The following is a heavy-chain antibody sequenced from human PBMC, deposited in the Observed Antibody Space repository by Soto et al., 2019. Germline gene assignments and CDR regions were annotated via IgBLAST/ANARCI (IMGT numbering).Heavy chain of an antibody. CDR3: ARGRRLVVAATNNWFDP. J-gene: IGHJ5*02. CDR2: INHSGST. Sequence: QVQLQQWGAGLLKPSETLSLTCAVYGGSFSGYYWSWIRQPPGKGLEWIGEINHSGSTNYNPSLKSRVTISVDTFKNQFSLKLSSVTAADTAVYYCARGRRLVVAATNNWFDPWGQGTLVTVSS. V-gene: IGHV4-34*01. CDR1: GGSFSGYY. D-gene: IGHD2-15*01.